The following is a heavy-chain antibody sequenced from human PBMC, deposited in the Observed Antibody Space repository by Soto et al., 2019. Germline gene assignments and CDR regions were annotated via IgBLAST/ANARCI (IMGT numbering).Heavy chain of an antibody. CDR2: IGSSSSTM. V-gene: IGHV3-48*04. J-gene: IGHJ4*02. CDR3: AKDKVYSNYEHYFDY. CDR1: GFIFNTYD. Sequence: GGSLRLSCAASGFIFNTYDMNWVRQAPGKGLEWVSYIGSSSSTMYYADSVRGRFTISRDNAKNSLYLQMNSLRPEDTGLYYCAKDKVYSNYEHYFDYWGQGTLVTVSS. D-gene: IGHD4-4*01.